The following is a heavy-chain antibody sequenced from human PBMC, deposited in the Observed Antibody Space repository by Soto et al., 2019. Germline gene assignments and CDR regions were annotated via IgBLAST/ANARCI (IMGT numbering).Heavy chain of an antibody. J-gene: IGHJ4*02. V-gene: IGHV3-21*01. D-gene: IGHD3-16*01. Sequence: GGSLRLSCAASGFTFSSYSMNWVRQAPGKGLEWVSSISSSSSYIYYADSVKGRFIISRDNAKNSLYLQMNSLRAEDTAVYYGARSGLGEVDYWGQGTLVTVSS. CDR2: ISSSSSYI. CDR3: ARSGLGEVDY. CDR1: GFTFSSYS.